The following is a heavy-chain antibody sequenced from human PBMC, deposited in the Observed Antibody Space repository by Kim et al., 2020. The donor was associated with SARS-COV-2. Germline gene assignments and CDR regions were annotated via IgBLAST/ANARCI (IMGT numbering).Heavy chain of an antibody. D-gene: IGHD2-15*01. J-gene: IGHJ4*02. CDR3: TNLGYIAP. V-gene: IGHV3-15*01. Sequence: GATTEYAAPVKGIFTISRDDSKNTLYLQMNSLNTEDTAVYYCTNLGYIAPWGQGTLVTVTS. CDR2: GATT.